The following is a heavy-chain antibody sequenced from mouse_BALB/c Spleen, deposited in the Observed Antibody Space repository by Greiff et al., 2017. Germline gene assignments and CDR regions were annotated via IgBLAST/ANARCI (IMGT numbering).Heavy chain of an antibody. CDR1: GYAFTNYW. V-gene: IGHV1-63*01. CDR3: AIGNYRDYAMDY. CDR2: IYPGSGNT. J-gene: IGHJ4*01. Sequence: AQLQQSGAELVRPGTSVKTSCKASGYAFTNYWLGWVKQRPGHGLEWIGDIYPGSGNTYYNEKFKGKATLTADKSSSTAYMQLSSLTSEDSAVYFCAIGNYRDYAMDYWGQGTSVTVSS. D-gene: IGHD2-1*01.